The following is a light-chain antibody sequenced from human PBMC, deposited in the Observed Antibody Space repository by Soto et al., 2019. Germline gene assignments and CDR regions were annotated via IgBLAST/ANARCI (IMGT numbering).Light chain of an antibody. V-gene: IGKV3-20*01. CDR1: QSLSSNY. Sequence: EIVLTQSPGALSLSPGESAILSCRASQSLSSNYLAWYQQKPGQAPRLLIYATSSRATGIPDRFSASGSGTDCTLTISRLEPEDSAVYYCQQFGYFGGGTKVEIK. J-gene: IGKJ4*01. CDR3: QQFGY. CDR2: ATS.